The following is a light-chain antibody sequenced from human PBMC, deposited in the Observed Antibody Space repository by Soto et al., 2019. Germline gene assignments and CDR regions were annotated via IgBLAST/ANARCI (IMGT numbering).Light chain of an antibody. J-gene: IGKJ2*01. Sequence: EIVMTQSPATLSVSPGERATLSCRASQSVSSNLAWYQQKPGQVPRLLIYGASTGATGIPARFSGGGSGTEFTLTISSLQSEDFAVYYCLQYNDWPPAYTFGQGTKLEIK. V-gene: IGKV3-15*01. CDR1: QSVSSN. CDR2: GAS. CDR3: LQYNDWPPAYT.